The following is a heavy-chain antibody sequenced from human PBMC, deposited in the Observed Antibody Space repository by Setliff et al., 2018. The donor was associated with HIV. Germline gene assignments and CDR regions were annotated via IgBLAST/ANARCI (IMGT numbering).Heavy chain of an antibody. Sequence: ETLSLTCTVSGGSISSYYWSWIRQPAGKGLEWIGHIYISGSTNYNPSFNSRVTMSVDTSKNQFSLKLSSVTAADTAVYYCARRGMWSYETGGNPTATFDYWGQGVLVTVSS. D-gene: IGHD2-8*02. CDR1: GGSISSYY. V-gene: IGHV4-4*07. J-gene: IGHJ4*02. CDR2: IYISGST. CDR3: ARRGMWSYETGGNPTATFDY.